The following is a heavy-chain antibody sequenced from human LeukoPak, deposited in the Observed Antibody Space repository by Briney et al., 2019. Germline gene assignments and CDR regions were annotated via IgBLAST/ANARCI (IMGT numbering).Heavy chain of an antibody. D-gene: IGHD6-13*01. CDR1: GGSFSGYY. J-gene: IGHJ4*02. Sequence: SETLSLTCAVSGGSFSGYYWSWIRQPPGKGLEWIGGINHSGSTNYNPSLKSRVTISVDTSKNQFSLKLSSVTAADTAVYYCARGRAIAAAGLYYFDYWGQGTLVTVSS. V-gene: IGHV4-34*01. CDR3: ARGRAIAAAGLYYFDY. CDR2: INHSGST.